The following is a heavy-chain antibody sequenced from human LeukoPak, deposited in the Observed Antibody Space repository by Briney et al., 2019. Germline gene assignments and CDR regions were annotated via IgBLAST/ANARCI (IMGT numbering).Heavy chain of an antibody. CDR3: ARGSLRLSDAFDI. J-gene: IGHJ3*02. V-gene: IGHV1-2*04. CDR2: INPNSGGT. D-gene: IGHD4/OR15-4a*01. Sequence: ASVKVSCKASGYTFTCYYMHWVRQAPGQGLEWMGWINPNSGGTNYAQKFQGWVTMTRDTSISTAYMELSRLRSDDTAVYYCARGSLRLSDAFDIWGQGTMVTVSS. CDR1: GYTFTCYY.